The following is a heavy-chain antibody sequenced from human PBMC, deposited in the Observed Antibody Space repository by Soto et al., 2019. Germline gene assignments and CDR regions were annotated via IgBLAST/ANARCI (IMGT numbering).Heavy chain of an antibody. CDR2: IYYSGST. D-gene: IGHD5-12*01. J-gene: IGHJ4*02. Sequence: TSETLSLTCTVSGGSISSYYWSWIRQPPGKGLEWIGYIYYSGSTNYNPSLKSRVTISVDTSKNQFSLKLSSVTAADTAVYYCASEMATITYWGQGTLVTVSS. V-gene: IGHV4-59*08. CDR1: GGSISSYY. CDR3: ASEMATITY.